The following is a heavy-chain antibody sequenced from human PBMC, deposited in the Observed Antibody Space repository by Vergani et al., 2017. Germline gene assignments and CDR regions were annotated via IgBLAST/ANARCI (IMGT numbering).Heavy chain of an antibody. Sequence: QVHLVESGGGVVQPGRSLRLSCAASGLTFGSFGMHWVRQAPGKGLEWVAVIWYDGRNKHYADSVKGRFTVSRDNSQSTLYLQRNSLRAEDTSMYYCARDLRLMYNRFDPWGQGTLVTVSS. J-gene: IGHJ5*02. V-gene: IGHV3-33*01. D-gene: IGHD3-3*01. CDR3: ARDLRLMYNRFDP. CDR1: GLTFGSFG. CDR2: IWYDGRNK.